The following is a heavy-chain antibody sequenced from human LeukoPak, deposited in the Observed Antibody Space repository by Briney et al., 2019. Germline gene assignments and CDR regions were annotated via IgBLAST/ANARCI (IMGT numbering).Heavy chain of an antibody. CDR1: GDSSSHY. V-gene: IGHV4-4*07. CDR2: ISTTGST. D-gene: IGHD3-10*01. Sequence: SETLSLTCTVSGDSSSHYWTWIRQPAGKGLEWIGRISTTGSTNYNTSLKSRITISVDTSKNQFSLKLSSVTAADTAVYYCARFYGSGSYRPFYYFDYWGQGTLVTVSS. J-gene: IGHJ4*02. CDR3: ARFYGSGSYRPFYYFDY.